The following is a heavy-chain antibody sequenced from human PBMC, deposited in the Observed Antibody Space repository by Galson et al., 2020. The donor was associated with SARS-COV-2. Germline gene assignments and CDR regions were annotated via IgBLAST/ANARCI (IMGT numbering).Heavy chain of an antibody. CDR2: IYYSGST. CDR1: GGSISSGGYY. CDR3: ARATWIQLWLHGNWVDP. V-gene: IGHV4-31*03. Sequence: SEPLSLTCTVSGGSISSGGYYWSWIRQHPGKGLEWIGYIYYSGSTSYNPSPTSRVTISVDTSKNQFSLKLSSVTAADTAMYYCARATWIQLWLHGNWVDPWGQGTLGTGSS. D-gene: IGHD5-18*01. J-gene: IGHJ5*02.